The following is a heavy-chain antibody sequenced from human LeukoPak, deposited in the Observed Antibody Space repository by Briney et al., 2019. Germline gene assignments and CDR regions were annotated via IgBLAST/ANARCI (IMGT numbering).Heavy chain of an antibody. Sequence: PGGSLRLSCAASGFNFSSDAMHWVRQAPGKGLEWVAVISNDGRSKYFADSVEGRFTISRDNSKNTLYLQMNSLTAEDTAVFYCAKGLAGYTSGWYGIFDYWGQGALVTVSS. CDR2: ISNDGRSK. J-gene: IGHJ4*02. CDR3: AKGLAGYTSGWYGIFDY. V-gene: IGHV3-30*18. D-gene: IGHD6-19*01. CDR1: GFNFSSDA.